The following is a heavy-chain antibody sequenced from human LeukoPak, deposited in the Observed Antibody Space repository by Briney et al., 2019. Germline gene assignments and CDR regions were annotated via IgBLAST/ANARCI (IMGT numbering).Heavy chain of an antibody. V-gene: IGHV3-23*01. CDR1: GFTFSSYA. CDR3: AKADGSGWFYYYYYGMDV. CDR2: ISGSGGST. J-gene: IGHJ6*02. D-gene: IGHD6-19*01. Sequence: GGSLRLSCAASGFTFSSYAMSWVRQAPGKGLEWVSAISGSGGSTYYADSVKGRFTISRDNSKNTLYLQMNSLRAEDTAVYYCAKADGSGWFYYYYYGMDVWGQGTTVTVSS.